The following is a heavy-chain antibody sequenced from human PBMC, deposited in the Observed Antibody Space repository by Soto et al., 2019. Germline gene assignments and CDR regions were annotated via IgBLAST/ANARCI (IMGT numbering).Heavy chain of an antibody. CDR3: ASRDGYNSPVMDV. V-gene: IGHV4-61*01. J-gene: IGHJ6*02. D-gene: IGHD5-12*01. Sequence: SETLSLTCTVSGGSVSSGSYYWSWIRQPPGKGLEWIGYIYYSGSTNYNPSLKSRVTISVDTSKNQFSLKLSSVTAADTAVYYCASRDGYNSPVMDVWGQGTTVTVSS. CDR1: GGSVSSGSYY. CDR2: IYYSGST.